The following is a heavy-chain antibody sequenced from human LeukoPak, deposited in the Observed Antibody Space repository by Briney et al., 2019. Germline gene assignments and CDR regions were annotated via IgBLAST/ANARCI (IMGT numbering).Heavy chain of an antibody. CDR3: ARGRNGYNFIDY. J-gene: IGHJ4*02. CDR2: IYHSGNT. CDR1: GYSISSGFY. Sequence: SETLSLTCTVSGYSISSGFYWGWIRQPPGKGLEWIGSIYHSGNTYYNPSLKSRVTISVDTSKNQFSLNLTSVTAADTAVYYCARGRNGYNFIDYWGQGTLVTVSS. V-gene: IGHV4-38-2*02. D-gene: IGHD5-24*01.